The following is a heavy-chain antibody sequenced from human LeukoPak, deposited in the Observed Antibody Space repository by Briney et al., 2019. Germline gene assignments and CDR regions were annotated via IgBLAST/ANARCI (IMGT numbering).Heavy chain of an antibody. J-gene: IGHJ6*03. CDR2: IYYTGST. CDR1: GGYISDYY. V-gene: IGHV4-59*01. D-gene: IGHD3-22*01. CDR3: AREVRSSYYDSSNSVPYSYYYMDV. Sequence: SETLSLTCTVSGGYISDYYWNWIRQSPVKGLEWIGNIYYTGSTDYNPSLRSRVTMSVDTSKNQFSLKLTSVTAADTAVYFCAREVRSSYYDSSNSVPYSYYYMDVWGKGTTVTISS.